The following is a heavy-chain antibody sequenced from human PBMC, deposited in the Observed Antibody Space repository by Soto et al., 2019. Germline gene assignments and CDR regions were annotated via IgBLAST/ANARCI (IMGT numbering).Heavy chain of an antibody. V-gene: IGHV1-69*02. D-gene: IGHD4-17*01. CDR3: ASHGDYVGAVFDY. CDR2: IIPIRGIE. J-gene: IGHJ4*02. Sequence: QVQLVQSGTEVKKPGSSGKVSCKASGGTFSSYTISWVRQAPGQGLEWMGRIIPIRGIENYAQKFQGRVTITADKSTSTAYMELSSLRSEDTAVYYCASHGDYVGAVFDYWGQGTLVTVSS. CDR1: GGTFSSYT.